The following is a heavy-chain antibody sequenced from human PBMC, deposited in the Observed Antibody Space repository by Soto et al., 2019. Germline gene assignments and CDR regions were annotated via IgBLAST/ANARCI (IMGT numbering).Heavy chain of an antibody. D-gene: IGHD6-13*01. J-gene: IGHJ2*01. Sequence: QVQLVQSGAGMKKPGSSVKVSCKASGGTFSRYAISWVRQAPGQGLEWMGGIIPIFGTPKYAQKFQGRVTITADESTSTTYMELSILRPEDTAIYYCASAAAGYWYFDLWGRGTLVTVSS. CDR1: GGTFSRYA. V-gene: IGHV1-69*01. CDR3: ASAAAGYWYFDL. CDR2: IIPIFGTP.